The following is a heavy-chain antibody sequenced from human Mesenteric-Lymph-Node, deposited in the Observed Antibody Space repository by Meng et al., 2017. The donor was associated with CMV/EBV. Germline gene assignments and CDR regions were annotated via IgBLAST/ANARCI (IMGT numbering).Heavy chain of an antibody. D-gene: IGHD5-24*01. CDR1: GGTFSKYV. CDR2: IIPILDMP. CDR3: ARVAVGEMATSTYYYYGMDV. V-gene: IGHV1-69*10. Sequence: SVKVSCKTSGGTFSKYVISWVRQAPGQGLEWMGGIIPILDMPRYAQNFQGRVTITADKSTTTAYMEVSSLRSEDTAVYYCARVAVGEMATSTYYYYGMDVWGQGTTVTVSS. J-gene: IGHJ6*02.